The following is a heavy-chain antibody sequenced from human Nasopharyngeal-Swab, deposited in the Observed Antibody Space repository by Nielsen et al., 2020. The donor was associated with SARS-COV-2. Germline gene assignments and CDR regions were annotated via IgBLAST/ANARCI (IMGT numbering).Heavy chain of an antibody. Sequence: WIRQPPGKGLEWVGFIRSKAYGGTTEYAASVKGRFTISRDDSKSIAYLQMNSLKTEDTAVYYCTRVNAGAMVRGVTNPFDYWGQGTLVTVS. V-gene: IGHV3-49*02. CDR2: IRSKAYGGTT. J-gene: IGHJ4*02. D-gene: IGHD3-10*01. CDR3: TRVNAGAMVRGVTNPFDY.